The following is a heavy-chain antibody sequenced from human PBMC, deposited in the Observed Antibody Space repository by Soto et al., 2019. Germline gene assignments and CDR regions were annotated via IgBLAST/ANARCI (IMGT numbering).Heavy chain of an antibody. Sequence: GGSLRLSCAASGFTFSSFGMHWVRQAPGKGLEWVACISYDGSNKYYADSVKGRFTISRDNSKNTLYLQLNSLRAEDTAVYYCPNDRAYSSGSTPHYWFEPWGQGTLVTASS. D-gene: IGHD6-19*01. CDR3: PNDRAYSSGSTPHYWFEP. J-gene: IGHJ5*02. CDR1: GFTFSSFG. CDR2: ISYDGSNK. V-gene: IGHV3-30*18.